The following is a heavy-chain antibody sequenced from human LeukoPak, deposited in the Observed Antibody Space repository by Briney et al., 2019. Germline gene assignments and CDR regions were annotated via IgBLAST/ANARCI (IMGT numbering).Heavy chain of an antibody. CDR1: GFTVSSNY. V-gene: IGHV3-66*01. D-gene: IGHD6-13*01. CDR2: IYSGGST. Sequence: GGSLRLSCAASGFTVSSNYMSWVRQAPGKGLEWVSVIYSGGSTYYADSVKGRFTISRDNSKNTLYLQMNSLRAEDTAVYYCARETKSSWYENYFDYWGQGTLVTVSS. CDR3: ARETKSSWYENYFDY. J-gene: IGHJ4*02.